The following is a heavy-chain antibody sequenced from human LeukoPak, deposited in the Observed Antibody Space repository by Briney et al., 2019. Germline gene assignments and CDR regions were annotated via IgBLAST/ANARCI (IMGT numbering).Heavy chain of an antibody. CDR2: IYYSGST. Sequence: SETLSLTCTVSGGSISSYYWSWIRQPPGKGLEWIGYIYYSGSTNYNPSLKSRVTISVDTSKNQFSLKLSSVTAADTAVYYCAREMYGDDSSGFDYWGQGTRVTVSS. CDR3: AREMYGDDSSGFDY. D-gene: IGHD3-22*01. V-gene: IGHV4-59*01. J-gene: IGHJ4*02. CDR1: GGSISSYY.